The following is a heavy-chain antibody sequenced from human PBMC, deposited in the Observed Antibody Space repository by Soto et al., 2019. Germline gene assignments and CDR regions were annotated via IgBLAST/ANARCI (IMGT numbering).Heavy chain of an antibody. CDR1: RDTLSSFV. CDR2: VSPGGDVS. CDR3: VRRAITATTNWGAFDV. D-gene: IGHD1-20*01. Sequence: SMGLGSAACRDTLSSFVMDVALQTPGKGLEWVSTVSPGGDVSHYTDSVKGRFTISRDNSRRTLHLQMDSLRAEDAAVYFCVRRAITATTNWGAFDVWGQGTVVTVSS. J-gene: IGHJ3*01. V-gene: IGHV3-23*01.